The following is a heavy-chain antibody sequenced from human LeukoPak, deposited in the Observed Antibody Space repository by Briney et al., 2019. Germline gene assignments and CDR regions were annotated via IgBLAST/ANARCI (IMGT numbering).Heavy chain of an antibody. CDR3: ARGGYYYDSSGYYSFDY. V-gene: IGHV4-4*07. CDR1: GGSISSYY. CDR2: IYISGRT. J-gene: IGHJ4*02. Sequence: SETLSLTCTVSGGSISSYYWSWIRQPAGKGLEWIGRIYISGRTNYNPSLKSRVTMSVDTSKNQFSLKLSSVTAADTAVYYCARGGYYYDSSGYYSFDYWGQGTLVTVSS. D-gene: IGHD3-22*01.